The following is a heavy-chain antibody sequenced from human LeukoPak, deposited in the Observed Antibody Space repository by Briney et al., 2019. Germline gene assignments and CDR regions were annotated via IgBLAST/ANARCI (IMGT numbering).Heavy chain of an antibody. V-gene: IGHV4-30-2*01. Sequence: SETLSLTCTVSDDSIGCGAYYWTWIRQPPGKGLEWLGYISHTGSTYYNPSLKSRVTISVDTSKNQCSLKLSSVTAADTAVYYCARVIVVVTQPLGWFDPWGQGTLVTVSS. CDR2: ISHTGST. J-gene: IGHJ5*02. CDR1: DDSIGCGAYY. D-gene: IGHD2-21*02. CDR3: ARVIVVVTQPLGWFDP.